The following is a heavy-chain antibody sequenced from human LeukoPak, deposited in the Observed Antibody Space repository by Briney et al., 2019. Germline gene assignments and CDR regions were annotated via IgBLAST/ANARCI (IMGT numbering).Heavy chain of an antibody. Sequence: GESLKISCKGSGYSFTSYWIGWVRQMPGKGLEWMGIIYPGDSDTRYSPSFQGQVTISADESISTAYLQWSSLKASDTAMYYCARRLTMVRGVSAFDIWGQGTMVTVSS. J-gene: IGHJ3*02. V-gene: IGHV5-51*01. CDR2: IYPGDSDT. D-gene: IGHD3-10*01. CDR3: ARRLTMVRGVSAFDI. CDR1: GYSFTSYW.